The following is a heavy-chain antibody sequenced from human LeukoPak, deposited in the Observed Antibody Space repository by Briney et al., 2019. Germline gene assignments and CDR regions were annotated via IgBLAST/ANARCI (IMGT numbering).Heavy chain of an antibody. D-gene: IGHD2-15*01. CDR3: ARGRGYCSGGSCYSSDY. J-gene: IGHJ4*02. Sequence: GASVKVSCKASGYTFTSYDINWVRQATGQGLEWMGWMNPNSGNTGYAQKFQGRVTMTRNTSISTAYMELSSLRSEDTAVHYCARGRGYCSGGSCYSSDYWGQGTLVTVSS. CDR2: MNPNSGNT. CDR1: GYTFTSYD. V-gene: IGHV1-8*01.